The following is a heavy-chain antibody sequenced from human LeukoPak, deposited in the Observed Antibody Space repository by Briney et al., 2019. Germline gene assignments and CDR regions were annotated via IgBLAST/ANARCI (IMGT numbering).Heavy chain of an antibody. Sequence: GGSPRLSCAASGLTVSSNYMSWVRQAPGKGLEWVSVMYRSDATYYADSVKGRFTMSRDSSKNTVYLQMNSLRSEDTAVYYCARDLPDQGAYWGQGTLVIVSS. J-gene: IGHJ4*02. CDR1: GLTVSSNY. CDR3: ARDLPDQGAY. V-gene: IGHV3-53*01. CDR2: MYRSDAT. D-gene: IGHD1-14*01.